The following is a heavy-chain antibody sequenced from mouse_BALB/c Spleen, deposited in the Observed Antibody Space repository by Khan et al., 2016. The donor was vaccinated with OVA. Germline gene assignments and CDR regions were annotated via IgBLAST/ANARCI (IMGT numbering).Heavy chain of an antibody. CDR3: ARGGAYYRSDGWFSY. Sequence: VQLQESGAELARPGASVKMSCKASGYTFTTYTMHWVQQRPGQGLEWIGYINTSNGYTNYNQKFKDKSTLTADKSSSTAYMQLTSLTSDYSAVYYCARGGAYYRSDGWFSYWGQGTLVTVSA. D-gene: IGHD2-14*01. J-gene: IGHJ3*01. V-gene: IGHV1-4*01. CDR1: GYTFTTYT. CDR2: INTSNGYT.